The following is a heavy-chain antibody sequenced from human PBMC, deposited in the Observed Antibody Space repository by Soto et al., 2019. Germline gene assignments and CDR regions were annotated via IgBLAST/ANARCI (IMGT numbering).Heavy chain of an antibody. CDR3: ARALYSSSWYYADYFDY. CDR2: ISGSGGST. Sequence: GGSLRLSCAASGFTFSRYAMSWVRQAPGKGLEWVSAISGSGGSTYYADSVKGRFTISRDNSKNTLYLQMNSLRAEDTAVYYCARALYSSSWYYADYFDYWGQGTLVTVSS. D-gene: IGHD6-13*01. CDR1: GFTFSRYA. V-gene: IGHV3-23*01. J-gene: IGHJ4*02.